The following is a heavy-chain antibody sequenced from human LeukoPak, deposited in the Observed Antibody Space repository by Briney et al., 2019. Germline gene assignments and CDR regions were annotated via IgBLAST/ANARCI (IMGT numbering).Heavy chain of an antibody. D-gene: IGHD5-12*01. J-gene: IGHJ4*02. CDR3: AGASGFVSAFDY. Sequence: PGGSLRLSCAASGFTFSSYAMSWVRQAPGKGLEWVSAISSSGGSTYYADSVKGRFTISRDNSKNTLYLQMNSLRAEDTAVYYCAGASGFVSAFDYWGQGTLATVSS. V-gene: IGHV3-23*01. CDR1: GFTFSSYA. CDR2: ISSSGGST.